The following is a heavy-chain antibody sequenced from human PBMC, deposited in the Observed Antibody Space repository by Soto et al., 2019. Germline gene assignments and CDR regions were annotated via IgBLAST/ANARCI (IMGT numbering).Heavy chain of an antibody. CDR1: GGSISSYY. V-gene: IGHV4-4*07. CDR3: ERESYDYSNYVGYYYGMDV. J-gene: IGHJ6*02. CDR2: ICTSGST. Sequence: PSETLSLAGTVSGGSISSYYWSWIRQPAGKGVEWIGRICTSGSTNSNPYLKSRVTMPVDTSKNQFSLKLSSVTSADTAVYYCERESYDYSNYVGYYYGMDVWGQGTTVTVSS. D-gene: IGHD4-4*01.